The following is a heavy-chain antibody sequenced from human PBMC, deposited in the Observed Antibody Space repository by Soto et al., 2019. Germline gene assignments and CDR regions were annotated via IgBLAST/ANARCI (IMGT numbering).Heavy chain of an antibody. CDR3: AGGTGTAARQYYYYYGMDV. CDR2: ISSSSSYI. CDR1: GFTFSSYS. J-gene: IGHJ6*02. D-gene: IGHD2-2*01. Sequence: EVQLVESGGGLVKPGGSLRLSCAASGFTFSSYSMNWVRQAPGKGLEWVSSISSSSSYIYYADSVKGRFTISRDNAKNSLYLQMNSLRAEDTAVYYCAGGTGTAARQYYYYYGMDVWGQGTTVTVSS. V-gene: IGHV3-21*01.